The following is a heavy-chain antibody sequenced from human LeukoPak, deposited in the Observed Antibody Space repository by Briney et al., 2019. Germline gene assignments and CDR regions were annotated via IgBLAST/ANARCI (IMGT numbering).Heavy chain of an antibody. CDR3: AKGHSAHGTGFDC. J-gene: IGHJ4*02. CDR1: GLTFYSYG. Sequence: GGSLRLSCAASGLTFYSYGMSWVRQAPGKGLEWVSGISGSGDTTYYADSVKGRFTISRDNSKNTLYLQMNSLRVEDTAVYYCAKGHSAHGTGFDCWGQGTLVAVS. V-gene: IGHV3-23*01. D-gene: IGHD1-14*01. CDR2: ISGSGDTT.